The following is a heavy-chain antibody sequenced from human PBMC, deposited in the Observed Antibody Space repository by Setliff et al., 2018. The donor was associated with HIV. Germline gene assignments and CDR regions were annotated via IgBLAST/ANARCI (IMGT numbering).Heavy chain of an antibody. CDR2: ISTSNGNT. D-gene: IGHD4-17*01. Sequence: GASVKVSCKASGYTFSSYEISWVRQAPGQGLEWMGRISTSNGNTNYAQKLQGRVTMTTDTSTSTAYMELRSLRSDDTAVYYCARGGYGDYVYWGQGTLVTVSS. J-gene: IGHJ4*02. CDR1: GYTFSSYE. CDR3: ARGGYGDYVY. V-gene: IGHV1-18*01.